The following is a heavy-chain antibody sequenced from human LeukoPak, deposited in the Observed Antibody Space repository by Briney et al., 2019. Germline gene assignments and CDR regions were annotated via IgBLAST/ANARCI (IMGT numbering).Heavy chain of an antibody. J-gene: IGHJ4*02. Sequence: SETLSLTCTVSGGSVSNYYWSWVRQPPGKGLEWIGYIYYSGTTSYNPSLKSRLTISVDTSKNQFSLKLSSVTAADTAVYYCARDLGSGKYYSYFDYWGQGTLVTVSP. CDR2: IYYSGTT. V-gene: IGHV4-59*02. D-gene: IGHD1-26*01. CDR3: ARDLGSGKYYSYFDY. CDR1: GGSVSNYY.